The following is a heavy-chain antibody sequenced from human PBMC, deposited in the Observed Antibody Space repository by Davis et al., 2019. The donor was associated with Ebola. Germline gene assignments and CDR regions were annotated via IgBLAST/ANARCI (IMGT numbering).Heavy chain of an antibody. CDR3: ARNPWWRGTPFDY. CDR2: IYYSGST. Sequence: MPSETLSLTCTVSGGSISSYYWSWIRQPPGKGLEWIWYIYYSGSTNYNPSLKSRVTISVDTSKNQFSLKLSSVTAADTAVYYCARNPWWRGTPFDYWGQGTLVTVSS. D-gene: IGHD2-8*02. V-gene: IGHV4-59*12. CDR1: GGSISSYY. J-gene: IGHJ4*02.